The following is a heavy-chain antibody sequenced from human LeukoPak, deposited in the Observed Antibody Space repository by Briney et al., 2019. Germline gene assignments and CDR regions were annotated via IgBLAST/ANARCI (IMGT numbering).Heavy chain of an antibody. CDR3: ARFATGGLYYFDY. Sequence: SETLSLTCTVSGGSISSSSYYWGWIRQPPGKGLEWIGSIYYSGSTYYNPSLKSRVTISVDTSKNQFSLKPISVTAADTAVYYCARFATGGLYYFDYWGQGTLVIVSS. D-gene: IGHD6-19*01. J-gene: IGHJ4*02. CDR1: GGSISSSSYY. V-gene: IGHV4-39*07. CDR2: IYYSGST.